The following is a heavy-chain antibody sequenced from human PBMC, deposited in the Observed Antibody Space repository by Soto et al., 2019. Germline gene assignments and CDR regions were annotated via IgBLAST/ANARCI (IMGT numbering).Heavy chain of an antibody. D-gene: IGHD5-12*01. Sequence: SETLSLTCTVSGGSINSYFWSWIRQAPGKGLEWIGYIYYSGSTNYNPSLKSRVTISVDTSKNQFSLKLSSVTAADTAVYYCARRGYSGYDSHYYYYYMDVWGKGTTVTVSS. J-gene: IGHJ6*03. V-gene: IGHV4-59*12. CDR2: IYYSGST. CDR1: GGSINSYF. CDR3: ARRGYSGYDSHYYYYYMDV.